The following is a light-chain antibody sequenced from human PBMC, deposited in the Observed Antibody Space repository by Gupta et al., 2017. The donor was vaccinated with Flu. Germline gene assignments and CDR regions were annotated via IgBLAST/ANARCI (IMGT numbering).Light chain of an antibody. J-gene: IGKJ2*01. V-gene: IGKV2-30*01. Sequence: DVVMTQSPLSLPVTLGQPASISCRSSQSLVYSDGNTYLNWFQQRPGQSPRRLIYKVSNRDSGVPDRFSGSGSGTDFTLKVSRVEAEDVGVYYCMQGTLGPGYTCGQGTKLEIK. CDR2: KVS. CDR1: QSLVYSDGNTY. CDR3: MQGTLGPGYT.